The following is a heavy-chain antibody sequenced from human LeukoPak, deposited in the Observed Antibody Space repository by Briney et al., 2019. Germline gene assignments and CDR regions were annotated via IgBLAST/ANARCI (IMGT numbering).Heavy chain of an antibody. CDR2: IYYSGST. V-gene: IGHV4-59*01. CDR1: GSSISNYY. J-gene: IGHJ4*02. CDR3: ARGEDPFDY. Sequence: SETLSLTCTVSGSSISNYYWGWIRQAPGKGLEWIGSIYYSGSTNYNPSLKSRVTISVDTSKNQFSLKLSSVTAADTAVYYCARGEDPFDYWGQGTLVTVSS.